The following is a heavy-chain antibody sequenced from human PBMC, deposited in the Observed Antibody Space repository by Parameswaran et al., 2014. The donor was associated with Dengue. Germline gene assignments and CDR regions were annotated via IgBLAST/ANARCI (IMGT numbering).Heavy chain of an antibody. V-gene: IGHV1-18*01. D-gene: IGHD3-22*01. CDR3: ARGYYDSSGAFDY. CDR2: ISAYNGNT. J-gene: IGHJ4*02. Sequence: VRQMPGKGLEWMGWISAYNGNTNYAQKLQGRVTMTTDTSTSTAYMELRSLRSDDTAVYYCARGYYDSSGAFDYWGQGTLVTSPQ.